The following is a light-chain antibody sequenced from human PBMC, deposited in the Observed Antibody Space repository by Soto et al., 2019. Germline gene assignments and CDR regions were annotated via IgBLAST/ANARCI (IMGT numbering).Light chain of an antibody. CDR1: QSLGIY. CDR3: LLDYNYPLT. V-gene: IGKV1-6*01. J-gene: IGKJ4*01. CDR2: AAS. Sequence: IKMNQYASSVSASVGERVTITCRESQSLGIYLNWYQKKPGKAPKLLIHAASTLQSGAPSTFSGSGYGTDFALTISSLQPEDFATYYCLLDYNYPLTFCGVTKV.